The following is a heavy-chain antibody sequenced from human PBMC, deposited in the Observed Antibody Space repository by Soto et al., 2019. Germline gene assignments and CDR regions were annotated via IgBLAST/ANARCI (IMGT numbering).Heavy chain of an antibody. V-gene: IGHV3-33*01. Sequence: QVQLVESGGGVVQPGRSLRLSCAASGFTFSSYGMHWVRQAPGKGLEWVAVIWYDGSNKYYADSVKGRFTISRDNSKNTLYLQMNSLRAEDTAVYYCARDVGRRLSDYGGNSGSDYWGQGTLVTVSS. CDR3: ARDVGRRLSDYGGNSGSDY. CDR2: IWYDGSNK. CDR1: GFTFSSYG. D-gene: IGHD4-17*01. J-gene: IGHJ4*02.